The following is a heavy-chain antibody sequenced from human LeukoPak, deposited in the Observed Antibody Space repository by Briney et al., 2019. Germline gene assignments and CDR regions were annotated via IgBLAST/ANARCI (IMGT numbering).Heavy chain of an antibody. J-gene: IGHJ5*02. Sequence: SGGSLRLSCAASGFTFDDYTMHWVRHAPGKGLEWVSAISGSGGSTYYADSVKGRFTISRDNSKNTLYLQMNSLRAEDTAVYYCAKVGSITMVRGVIIGWFDPWGQGTLVTVSS. V-gene: IGHV3-23*01. CDR2: ISGSGGST. D-gene: IGHD3-10*01. CDR1: GFTFDDYT. CDR3: AKVGSITMVRGVIIGWFDP.